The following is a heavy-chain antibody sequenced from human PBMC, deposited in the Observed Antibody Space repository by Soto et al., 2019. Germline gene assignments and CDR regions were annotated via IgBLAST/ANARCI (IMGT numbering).Heavy chain of an antibody. CDR1: GGSISSGGYY. V-gene: IGHV4-31*03. D-gene: IGHD3-22*01. Sequence: QVQLQESGPGLVKPSQTLSLTCTVSGGSISSGGYYCSWIRQRPGKGLEWIGYIYYTGITYYNPSLKSRGTISLDTSKNQFSLKLSSVTAADTAVYYCARANSGYQGWYFDLWGRGALVTVSS. CDR3: ARANSGYQGWYFDL. J-gene: IGHJ2*01. CDR2: IYYTGIT.